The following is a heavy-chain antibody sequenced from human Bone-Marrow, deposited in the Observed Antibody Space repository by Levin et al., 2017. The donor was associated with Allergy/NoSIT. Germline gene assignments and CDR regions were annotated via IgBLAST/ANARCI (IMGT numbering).Heavy chain of an antibody. D-gene: IGHD4-17*01. CDR1: GFTFTKAW. CDR2: IKSKTDGGAT. CDR3: TADDGDYVGYSYYGLDV. V-gene: IGHV3-15*01. Sequence: LSLTCAASGFTFTKAWMNWVRQAPGKGLEWVGRIKSKTDGGATDFAAPVKGRFTMSRDDSKNTLYLQMNSLKTEDTALYYCTADDGDYVGYSYYGLDVWGQGTTVTVSS. J-gene: IGHJ6*02.